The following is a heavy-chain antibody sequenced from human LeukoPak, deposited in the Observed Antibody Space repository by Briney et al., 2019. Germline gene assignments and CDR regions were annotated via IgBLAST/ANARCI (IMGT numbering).Heavy chain of an antibody. D-gene: IGHD3-10*01. V-gene: IGHV3-23*01. Sequence: GGSLRLSCAASGFSFNYYAMTWVRQAPGKGLEWVSGIGGSGIRTYYADSVRGRFTISRDNSKNTLTLQLSSLRVEDTALYYCAKDRFGHTDRRPLAVDSWGQGTLVIVSS. CDR2: IGGSGIRT. CDR1: GFSFNYYA. CDR3: AKDRFGHTDRRPLAVDS. J-gene: IGHJ4*02.